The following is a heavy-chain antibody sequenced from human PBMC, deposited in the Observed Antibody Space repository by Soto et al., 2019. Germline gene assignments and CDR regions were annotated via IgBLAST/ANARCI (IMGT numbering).Heavy chain of an antibody. CDR2: IYYSGRT. J-gene: IGHJ5*02. D-gene: IGHD3-22*01. CDR3: ARDWASDTSSPSSRLDP. CDR1: GDSINSGAYF. V-gene: IGHV4-31*03. Sequence: QVQLQESGPGLVKPSQTLSLACSVSGDSINSGAYFWTWIRQHPEKGLEWIGYIYYSGRTYYNPSLKSRLTLSIDKSKNQFSLKLTSVTAADTAVYYCARDWASDTSSPSSRLDPWGQGTLVTVSS.